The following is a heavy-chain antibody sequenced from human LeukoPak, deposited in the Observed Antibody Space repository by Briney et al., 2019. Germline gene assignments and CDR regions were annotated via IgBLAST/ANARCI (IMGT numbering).Heavy chain of an antibody. J-gene: IGHJ4*02. CDR1: GGTFSSYA. CDR2: IIPISGTA. CDR3: ARVRGSISDYFDY. D-gene: IGHD3-10*01. V-gene: IGHV1-69*13. Sequence: GASVKVSCKASGGTFSSYAISWVRQAPGQGLEWMGGIIPISGTANYAQKFQGRVTITADESTSTAYMELSSLRSEDTAVYYYARVRGSISDYFDYWGQGTLVTVSS.